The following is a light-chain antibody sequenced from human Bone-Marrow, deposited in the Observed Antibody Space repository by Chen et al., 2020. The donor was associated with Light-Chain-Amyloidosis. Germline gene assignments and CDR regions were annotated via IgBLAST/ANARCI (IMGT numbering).Light chain of an antibody. Sequence: QSALTQPPSCSGPPGHPITTPCTGTSSDVGGDNHVSWYQQHPDKAPKLMIYEVTNRPSWVPDRFSGSKSDNTASLTISGLQTEDEADYFCSSYTITNTLVFGSGTRVTVL. CDR1: SSDVGGDNH. CDR2: EVT. CDR3: SSYTITNTLV. J-gene: IGLJ1*01. V-gene: IGLV2-14*01.